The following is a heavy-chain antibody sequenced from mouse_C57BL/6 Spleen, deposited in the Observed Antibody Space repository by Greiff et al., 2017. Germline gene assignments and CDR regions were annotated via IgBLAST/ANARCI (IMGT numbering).Heavy chain of an antibody. Sequence: VQLQQSGPELVKPGASVKMSCKASGYTFTDYNMHWVKQSHGKSLEWIGYINPNNGGTSYNQKFKGKATLTANKSSSTAYMELRSLTSEDSAVYYCARRKGDYDLCYAMGYWGQGTSVTVSS. CDR3: ARRKGDYDLCYAMGY. V-gene: IGHV1-22*01. D-gene: IGHD2-4*01. CDR2: INPNNGGT. CDR1: GYTFTDYN. J-gene: IGHJ4*01.